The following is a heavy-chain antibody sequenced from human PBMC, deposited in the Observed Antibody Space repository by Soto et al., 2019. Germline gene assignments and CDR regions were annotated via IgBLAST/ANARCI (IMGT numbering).Heavy chain of an antibody. CDR3: ARHDFYGSGSYYRKGFYYYFGLDV. V-gene: IGHV4-39*01. J-gene: IGHJ6*02. CDR1: GGSISSTNYY. D-gene: IGHD3-10*01. Sequence: QVQLQESGPGLVKTSETLSLTCTVSGGSISSTNYYWGWIRQPPGKGLEWIGSIYYTGNTFYNPSLKSRVTLSADTSKNQFSLKVTSVIAADTAVYYCARHDFYGSGSYYRKGFYYYFGLDVWGQGTTVTVSS. CDR2: IYYTGNT.